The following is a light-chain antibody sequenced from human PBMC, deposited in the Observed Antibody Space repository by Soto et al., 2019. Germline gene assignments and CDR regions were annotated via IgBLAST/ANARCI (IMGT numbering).Light chain of an antibody. Sequence: DIQMTQSPSSLSASVGDRVTITCRASQTIVTYLNWYQQKPGKAPKLLIFGSSNLQSGVPSRFSGSGSGTDFTLTISSLQPEDFAIYYCQQSHSTPYTFGQGTKLEIK. V-gene: IGKV1-39*01. CDR1: QTIVTY. J-gene: IGKJ2*01. CDR2: GSS. CDR3: QQSHSTPYT.